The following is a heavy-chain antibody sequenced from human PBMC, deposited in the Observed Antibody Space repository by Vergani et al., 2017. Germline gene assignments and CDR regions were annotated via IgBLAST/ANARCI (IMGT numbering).Heavy chain of an antibody. CDR2: IDRNYGV. V-gene: IGHV3-23*05. CDR3: VKDNYYDAGGPIDM. CDR1: GFTFSSYA. Sequence: EVQLLESGGGLVQPGGSLRLSCAASGFTFSSYAMSWVRQAPGKGVEWVSGIDRNYGVKNGNSFEGGFSISRDNAKKAVFLQMNNLRHEDTALYFYVKDNYYDAGGPIDMWGRGTLVTVSS. D-gene: IGHD3-3*01. J-gene: IGHJ2*01.